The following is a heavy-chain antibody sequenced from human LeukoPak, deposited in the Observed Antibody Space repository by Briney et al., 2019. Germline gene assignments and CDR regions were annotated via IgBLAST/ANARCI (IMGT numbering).Heavy chain of an antibody. Sequence: SETLSLTCAVYGGSFSGYYWSWIRQPPGKGLEWIGEINHSGSTNYNPSLKSRVTISVDTSKNQFSLKLSSVTAADTAVYYCARCSGSTYYFDYWGQGTLVTASS. CDR2: INHSGST. CDR1: GGSFSGYY. CDR3: ARCSGSTYYFDY. V-gene: IGHV4-34*01. D-gene: IGHD1-26*01. J-gene: IGHJ4*02.